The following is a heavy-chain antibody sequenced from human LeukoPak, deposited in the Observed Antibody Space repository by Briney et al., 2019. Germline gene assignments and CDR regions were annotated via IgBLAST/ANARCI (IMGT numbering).Heavy chain of an antibody. Sequence: GGSLRLSCAASGFTFSSYGMHWVRQAPGKGLEWVAVIWYDGSNKYYADPVKGRFTISRDNSKNTLYLQMNSLRAEDTAVYYCARVELELRGGFDYWGQGTLVTVSS. J-gene: IGHJ4*02. D-gene: IGHD1-7*01. CDR1: GFTFSSYG. V-gene: IGHV3-33*01. CDR3: ARVELELRGGFDY. CDR2: IWYDGSNK.